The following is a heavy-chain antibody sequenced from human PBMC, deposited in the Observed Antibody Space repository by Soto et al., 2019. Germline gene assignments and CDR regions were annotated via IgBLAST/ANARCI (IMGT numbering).Heavy chain of an antibody. J-gene: IGHJ5*02. Sequence: SETLSLTXAVYGGSFSGYYWSWIRQPPGKGLEWIGEINHSGSTNYNPSLKSRVTISVDTSKNQFSLNLSSVTAADTAVYYCARTSVGYRVKYNWFDPWGQGTLVTVSS. D-gene: IGHD5-18*01. V-gene: IGHV4-34*09. CDR3: ARTSVGYRVKYNWFDP. CDR1: GGSFSGYY. CDR2: INHSGST.